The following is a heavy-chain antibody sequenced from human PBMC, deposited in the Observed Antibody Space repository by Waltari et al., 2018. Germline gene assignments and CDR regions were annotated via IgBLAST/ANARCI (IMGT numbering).Heavy chain of an antibody. CDR1: GGTFSTYT. V-gene: IGHV1-69*02. D-gene: IGHD1-1*01. CDR2: IIPFLGIS. J-gene: IGHJ4*02. CDR3: ARSGEMKGTVDY. Sequence: HVQLEQSGAEVKKPGSSVKVSCKASGGTFSTYTVTCVRQAPGQGLEWMGRIIPFLGISKYAQRLQARLTITVYQSTNTGYMELNNLRPEDTGVYYCARSGEMKGTVDYWGQGTLVTVSS.